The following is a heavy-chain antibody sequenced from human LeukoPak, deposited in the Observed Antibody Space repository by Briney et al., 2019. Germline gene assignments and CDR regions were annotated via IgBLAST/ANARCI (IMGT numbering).Heavy chain of an antibody. J-gene: IGHJ5*02. D-gene: IGHD6-13*01. CDR2: IYPGDSDT. CDR1: GYSFTSYW. Sequence: GESLKISCKGSGYSFTSYWIGWVRQMPGKGLEWMGIIYPGDSDTRYSPSFQGQVTFSADKSISTAYLQWSSLKASDTAMYYCARQGLAAAGNDNWFDPWGQGTLVTVSS. CDR3: ARQGLAAAGNDNWFDP. V-gene: IGHV5-51*01.